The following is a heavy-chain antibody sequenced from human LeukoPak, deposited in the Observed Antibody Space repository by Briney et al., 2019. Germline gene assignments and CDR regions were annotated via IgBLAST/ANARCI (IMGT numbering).Heavy chain of an antibody. V-gene: IGHV4-39*01. CDR2: IYYSGTT. D-gene: IGHD3-9*01. Sequence: PSESLSLTCSVSGGSINSNSHHWDWIRQAPGNGLERIGNIYYSGTTSYNPSLESRVTISVGTSKNQFSLRLSSVTAADTAVYYCARRGDILTDYAFDYWGQGTLVTVSS. CDR1: GGSINSNSHH. CDR3: ARRGDILTDYAFDY. J-gene: IGHJ4*02.